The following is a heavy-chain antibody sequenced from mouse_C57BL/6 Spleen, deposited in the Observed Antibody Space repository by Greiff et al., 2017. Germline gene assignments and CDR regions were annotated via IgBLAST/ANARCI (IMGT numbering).Heavy chain of an antibody. CDR2: IDPSDSET. J-gene: IGHJ4*01. CDR1: GYTFTSYW. CDR3: AREDGNYDYAMDY. V-gene: IGHV1-52*01. Sequence: VQLQQPGAELVRPGSSVKLSCKASGYTFTSYWMHWVKQRPIQGLEWIGNIDPSDSETHYNQKFKDKATLTVDKSSSTAYMQLSSLTSEDSAVYYSAREDGNYDYAMDYWGQGTSVTVSS. D-gene: IGHD2-1*01.